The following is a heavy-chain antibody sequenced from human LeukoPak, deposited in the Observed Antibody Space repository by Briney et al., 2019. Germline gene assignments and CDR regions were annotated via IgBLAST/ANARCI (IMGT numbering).Heavy chain of an antibody. CDR3: ARDRVPGSYFDSWLDP. CDR1: GYTFTDYY. V-gene: IGHV1-2*02. CDR2: ICPNTGDT. J-gene: IGHJ5*02. D-gene: IGHD1-26*01. Sequence: GASVKVSCKASGYTFTDYYVHWVRQAPGQGLEWLGLICPNTGDTHYAKKFHGRVTVTRDTSINTAYMQLTRLRSDDTAVYYCARDRVPGSYFDSWLDPWGQGILVIVSS.